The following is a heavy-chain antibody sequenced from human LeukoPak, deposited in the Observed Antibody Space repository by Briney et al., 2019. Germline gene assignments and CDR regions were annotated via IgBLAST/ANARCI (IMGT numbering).Heavy chain of an antibody. J-gene: IGHJ4*02. CDR2: IKSDGSYT. CDR3: VRGGTDRSIPEY. V-gene: IGHV3-74*01. CDR1: GFTFSSYW. Sequence: PGGSLRLSCAASGFTFSSYWMHWVRQAPGKGLVWVSRIKSDGSYTSYADSVGGRFTISRDNAKNTLYLQMNSLRAEDTAVYYCVRGGTDRSIPEYWGQGTLVTVSS. D-gene: IGHD3-16*01.